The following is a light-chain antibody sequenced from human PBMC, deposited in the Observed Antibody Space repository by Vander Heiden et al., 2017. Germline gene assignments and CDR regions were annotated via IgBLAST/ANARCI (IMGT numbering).Light chain of an antibody. CDR2: DDS. CDR1: NIGSKS. J-gene: IGLJ2*01. V-gene: IGLV3-21*02. Sequence: SYLLTQPPSVSVAPGPTATITCGGDNIGSKSVHWYQQKPGQAPVLVAFDDSDRPSGIPERFSGSNSGITATLTVTRVEAGDEADYYCQVWDSISDHYVVFGGGTKLTVL. CDR3: QVWDSISDHYVV.